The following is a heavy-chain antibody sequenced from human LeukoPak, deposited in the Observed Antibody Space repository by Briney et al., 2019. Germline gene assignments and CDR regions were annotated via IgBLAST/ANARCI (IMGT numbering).Heavy chain of an antibody. CDR1: GYSISSGYY. J-gene: IGHJ4*02. CDR2: IYHSGST. CDR3: ARGPYYDYAWGSYRSPGFDY. D-gene: IGHD3-16*02. V-gene: IGHV4-38-2*01. Sequence: SETLSLTCAVSGYSISSGYYWGWIRPPPGKGLEWIGSIYHSGSTYYNPSLKSRVTISVDTSKNQFSLKLSSVTAADTAVYYCARGPYYDYAWGSYRSPGFDYWGQGTLVTVSS.